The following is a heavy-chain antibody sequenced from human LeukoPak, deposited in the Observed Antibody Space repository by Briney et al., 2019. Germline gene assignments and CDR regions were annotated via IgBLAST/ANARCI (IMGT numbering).Heavy chain of an antibody. D-gene: IGHD5-12*01. Sequence: NLGESLKISCKGSGYSFTSYWISWVRQMPGKGLEWMGRIDPSDSYTNYSPSFQGRVTISADKSISTAYLQWSSLKASDTAMYYCAILHHSGYLDYFDYWGQGTLVTVSS. CDR3: AILHHSGYLDYFDY. J-gene: IGHJ4*02. CDR1: GYSFTSYW. CDR2: IDPSDSYT. V-gene: IGHV5-10-1*01.